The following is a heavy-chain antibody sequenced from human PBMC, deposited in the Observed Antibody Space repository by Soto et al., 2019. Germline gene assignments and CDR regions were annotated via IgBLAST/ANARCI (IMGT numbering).Heavy chain of an antibody. CDR1: GFTFSSYA. V-gene: IGHV3-64*01. CDR3: AREGGSYYFDY. J-gene: IGHJ4*02. CDR2: ISRNGGST. D-gene: IGHD1-26*01. Sequence: EVQLVESGGGLVQPGGSLRLSCAASGFTFSSYAMHWVRQAPGKGLEYLSTISRNGGSTYYANSVKGRFTISRDNSKNTLYLQMGSLRAEDMAVYYFAREGGSYYFDYWGQGTLVTVSS.